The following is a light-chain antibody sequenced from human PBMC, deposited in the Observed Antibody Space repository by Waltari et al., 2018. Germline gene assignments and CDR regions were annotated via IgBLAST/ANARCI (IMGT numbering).Light chain of an antibody. CDR1: QSVGRS. CDR3: QMYVSLPAT. Sequence: EIVLTQSPGTLSLSPGDRATLSCRARQSVGRSLAGYQQKPGQAPRLLIYDASSRATGIPDRFSGRGSGTDCSLTISRLGPEDFAVYYCQMYVSLPATFGQGTKVEIK. J-gene: IGKJ1*01. V-gene: IGKV3-20*01. CDR2: DAS.